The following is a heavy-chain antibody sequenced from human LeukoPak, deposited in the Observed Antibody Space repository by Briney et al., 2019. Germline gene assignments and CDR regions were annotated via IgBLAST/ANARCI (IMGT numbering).Heavy chain of an antibody. CDR3: ARSHYYDILTGYAFDY. J-gene: IGHJ4*02. Sequence: SVKVSCKASGGTFSSYAISWVRQAPGQGLELMGGIIPIFGTANYAQKFQGRVTITADESTSTAYMELSSLRSEDTAVYYCARSHYYDILTGYAFDYWGQGTLVTVSS. V-gene: IGHV1-69*13. D-gene: IGHD3-9*01. CDR2: IIPIFGTA. CDR1: GGTFSSYA.